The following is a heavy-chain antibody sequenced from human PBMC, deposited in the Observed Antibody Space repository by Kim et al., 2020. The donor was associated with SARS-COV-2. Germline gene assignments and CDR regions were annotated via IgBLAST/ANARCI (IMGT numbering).Heavy chain of an antibody. CDR2: IYYSGST. D-gene: IGHD3-10*01. CDR1: GGSISSSSYY. CDR3: ARLMEGLLWFGEPLNYFDY. J-gene: IGHJ4*02. Sequence: SETLSLTCTVSGGSISSSSYYWGWIRQPPGKGLEWIGSIYYSGSTYYNPSLKSRVTISVDTSKNQFSLNLISVTAADTAVYYCARLMEGLLWFGEPLNYFDYWGQGTLVTVSS. V-gene: IGHV4-39*01.